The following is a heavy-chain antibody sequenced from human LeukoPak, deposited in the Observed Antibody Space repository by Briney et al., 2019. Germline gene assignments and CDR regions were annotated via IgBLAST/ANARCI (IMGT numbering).Heavy chain of an antibody. Sequence: ASVKVSCKASGYTFTGYYMHWVRQAPGQGLEWMGWINPNSGGTNYAQKFQGRVTMTRDTSISTAYMELSRLRSDDTAVYYCARALSRIFSPPRLWGQGTLVTVSS. J-gene: IGHJ4*02. CDR3: ARALSRIFSPPRL. CDR2: INPNSGGT. D-gene: IGHD1-1*01. CDR1: GYTFTGYY. V-gene: IGHV1-2*02.